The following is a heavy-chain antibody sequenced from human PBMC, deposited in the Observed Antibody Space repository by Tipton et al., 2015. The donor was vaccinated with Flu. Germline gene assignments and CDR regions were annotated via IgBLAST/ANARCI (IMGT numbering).Heavy chain of an antibody. Sequence: TLSLTCTVSGGSISPYYWSWIRQPPGKGLEWIGYIYYSGDTKYNPSLKSRVTISLDTPKNQFSLKLSSVTAADTAVYYCARDQGFGGGMTYDYFAMDVWGQGTTVTVSS. CDR1: GGSISPYY. CDR2: IYYSGDT. V-gene: IGHV4-59*01. J-gene: IGHJ6*02. D-gene: IGHD3-10*01. CDR3: ARDQGFGGGMTYDYFAMDV.